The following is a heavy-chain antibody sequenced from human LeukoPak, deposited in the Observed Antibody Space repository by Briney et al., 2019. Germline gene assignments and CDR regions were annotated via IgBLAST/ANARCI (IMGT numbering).Heavy chain of an antibody. CDR1: GFTFSSYA. D-gene: IGHD1-14*01. CDR3: ARGSRPERGPFYY. J-gene: IGHJ4*02. V-gene: IGHV3-48*03. CDR2: ISSSGSTI. Sequence: GGSLRLSCAASGFTFSSYAMHWVRQAPGKGLEWVSYISSSGSTIYYADSVKGRFTISRDNAKNSLYLQMNSLRAEDTAVYYCARGSRPERGPFYYWGQGTMVTVSS.